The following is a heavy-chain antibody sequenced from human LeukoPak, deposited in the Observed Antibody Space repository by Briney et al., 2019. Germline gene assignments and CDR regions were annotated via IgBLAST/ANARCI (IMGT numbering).Heavy chain of an antibody. CDR1: GDSISSNNYY. Sequence: PSETLSLTCVVSGDSISSNNYYWGWIRQHPGKGLEWIGYIYYSGSTYYNLSLKSRVTISVDTSKNQFSLKLSSVTAADTAVYYCARASGWYYFDYWGQGTLVTVSS. CDR3: ARASGWYYFDY. V-gene: IGHV4-31*11. J-gene: IGHJ4*02. D-gene: IGHD6-19*01. CDR2: IYYSGST.